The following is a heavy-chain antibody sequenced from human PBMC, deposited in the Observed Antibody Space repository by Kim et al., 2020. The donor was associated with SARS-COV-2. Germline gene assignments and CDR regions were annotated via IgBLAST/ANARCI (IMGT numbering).Heavy chain of an antibody. CDR1: GFTFSSYA. J-gene: IGHJ4*02. CDR2: ISGSGGST. V-gene: IGHV3-23*01. D-gene: IGHD3-16*02. CDR3: AKAGPRWGELSLGSHYFDY. Sequence: GGSLRLSCAASGFTFSSYAMSWVRQAPGKGLEWVSAISGSGGSTYYADSVKGRFTISRDNSKNTLYLQMNSLRAEDTAVYYCAKAGPRWGELSLGSHYFDYWGQGTLVTVSS.